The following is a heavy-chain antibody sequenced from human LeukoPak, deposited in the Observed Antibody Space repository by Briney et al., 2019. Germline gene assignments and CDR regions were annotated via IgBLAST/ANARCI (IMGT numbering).Heavy chain of an antibody. CDR1: GFTFSSSA. Sequence: GGSLRLSCAASGFTFSSSAMNWVRQAPGKGLEWVSSISSSSSYIYYADSVKGRFTISRDNAKNSLYLQMNSLRAEDTAVYYCASSTAEWELSLWGQGTLVTVSS. CDR3: ASSTAEWELSL. V-gene: IGHV3-21*01. D-gene: IGHD1-26*01. J-gene: IGHJ4*02. CDR2: ISSSSSYI.